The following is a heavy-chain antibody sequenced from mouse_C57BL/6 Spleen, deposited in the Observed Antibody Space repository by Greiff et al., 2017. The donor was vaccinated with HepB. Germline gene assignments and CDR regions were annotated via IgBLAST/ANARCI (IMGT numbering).Heavy chain of an antibody. CDR2: IYPRSGNT. CDR1: GYTFSSYG. J-gene: IGHJ2*01. V-gene: IGHV1-81*01. CDR3: AREGTSYGTLYYFDY. Sequence: QVQLQQSGAELARPGASVKLSCKASGYTFSSYGISWVKQRTGQGLEWIGEIYPRSGNTYYNEKFKGKATLTADKSSSTAYMELRSLTSEDSAVYFCAREGTSYGTLYYFDYWGQGTTLTVSS. D-gene: IGHD1-1*01.